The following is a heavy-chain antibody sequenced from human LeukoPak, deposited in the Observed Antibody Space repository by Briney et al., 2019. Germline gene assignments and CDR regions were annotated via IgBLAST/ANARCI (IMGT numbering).Heavy chain of an antibody. CDR1: GFTFSSYG. Sequence: AGGSLRLSCAASGFTFSSYGMHWVRQAPGKGLEWVAVISYDGSNKYYADSVKGRFTISRDNAKNSLYLQMNSLRAEDTALYYCAKLGIMTTPYWGQGTLVTVSS. J-gene: IGHJ4*02. CDR2: ISYDGSNK. CDR3: AKLGIMTTPY. V-gene: IGHV3-30*18. D-gene: IGHD4-11*01.